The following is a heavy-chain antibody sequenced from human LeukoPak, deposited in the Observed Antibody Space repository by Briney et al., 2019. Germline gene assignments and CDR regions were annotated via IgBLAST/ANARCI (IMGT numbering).Heavy chain of an antibody. J-gene: IGHJ5*02. V-gene: IGHV3-21*01. CDR3: SRDRLGGLDL. D-gene: IGHD5-12*01. CDR1: GFDFCTYA. Sequence: PGGSLRLSCAASGFDFCTYAINWVRQAPGKGLEWVSSISTMSNYIFYGDSVKGRFTISRDNAKNSVYLQMNSLRPEDTAVYYCSRDRLGGLDLWGQGTLVTVSS. CDR2: ISTMSNYI.